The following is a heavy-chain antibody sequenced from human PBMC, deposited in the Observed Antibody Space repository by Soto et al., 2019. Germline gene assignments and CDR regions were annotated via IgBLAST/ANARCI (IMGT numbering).Heavy chain of an antibody. V-gene: IGHV1-69*12. CDR3: ARAAATNIVVVMYYAFEI. Sequence: QVQLVQSGAEVKKPGSSVKVSCKASGATLNTFINYGITWVRQAPGQGLEWMGGIIPVFGTANYAQKFPGRVTFTADESTTTAYMELSSLRSEDTAVYYYARAAATNIVVVMYYAFEIWGQWTMVTVSS. J-gene: IGHJ3*02. CDR2: IIPVFGTA. CDR1: GATLNTFINYG. D-gene: IGHD3-16*02.